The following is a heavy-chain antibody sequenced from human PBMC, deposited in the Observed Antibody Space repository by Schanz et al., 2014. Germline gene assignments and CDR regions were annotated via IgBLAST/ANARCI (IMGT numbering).Heavy chain of an antibody. Sequence: QVQLVESGGGVVQPGRSLRLSCVASGFTFSSYAMHWVRQAPGKGLEWVAVISFDGNNKHYADSVKGRFTISRDSSKNTLYLQMNSLRGDDTAVYYCARADYSSSWNSFDIWGQGTMVTVSS. CDR2: ISFDGNNK. CDR3: ARADYSSSWNSFDI. V-gene: IGHV3-30*04. J-gene: IGHJ3*02. D-gene: IGHD6-13*01. CDR1: GFTFSSYA.